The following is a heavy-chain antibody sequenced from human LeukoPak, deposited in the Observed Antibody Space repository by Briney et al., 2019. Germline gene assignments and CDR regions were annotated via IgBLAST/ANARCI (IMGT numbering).Heavy chain of an antibody. CDR2: INSDGSST. J-gene: IGHJ6*02. CDR3: AREDSYYYYYGMDV. Sequence: PGGSLRLSCAASGFTFSSYWMHWVRQAPGKGLVWVSRINSDGSSTSYADSVKGRFTISRDNAKNTLYLQMNSLRAEDTAVYYCAREDSYYYYYGMDVWGQGTTVTVSS. CDR1: GFTFSSYW. V-gene: IGHV3-74*01. D-gene: IGHD2-15*01.